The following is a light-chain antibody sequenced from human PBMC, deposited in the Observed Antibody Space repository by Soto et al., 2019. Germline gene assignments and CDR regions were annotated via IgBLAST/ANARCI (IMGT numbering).Light chain of an antibody. V-gene: IGKV1-5*01. CDR1: QSISSW. CDR2: EAS. CDR3: QQLNTLPFT. J-gene: IGKJ5*01. Sequence: DIQLTQPPSTLSASVGDRVTLTCRASQSISSWLAWYQQKPGKAPKLMIYEASTLQSGVPSRFSGSGSGTEFTLTISGLLPEDFATYHCQQLNTLPFTFGQGTRLEI.